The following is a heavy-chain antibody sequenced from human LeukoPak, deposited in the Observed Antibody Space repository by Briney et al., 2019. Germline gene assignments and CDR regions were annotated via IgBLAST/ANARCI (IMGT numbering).Heavy chain of an antibody. Sequence: PSEALSLTCTVSGYRINSGYYWGWVRQPPGGGLEWIASIHHSGSTYYSPSLKSRVTISMDTSNNQFSLKLSSVTAADTAVYYCAQDATDMDVWGKGTTVTVSS. CDR2: IHHSGST. CDR3: AQDATDMDV. CDR1: GYRINSGYY. J-gene: IGHJ6*03. V-gene: IGHV4-38-2*02.